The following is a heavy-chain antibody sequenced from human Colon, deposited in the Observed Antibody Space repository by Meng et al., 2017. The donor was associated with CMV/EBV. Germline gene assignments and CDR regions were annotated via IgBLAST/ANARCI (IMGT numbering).Heavy chain of an antibody. V-gene: IGHV3-30*18. CDR3: ANPRSGYFWSGQRLNYYYYGMDV. Sequence: GESLKISCAASGFSFSDSYMSWIRQAPGKGLEWVAVISYDGSNKYYADSVKGRFTISRDNSKNTLYLQMNSLRAEDTAVYYCANPRSGYFWSGQRLNYYYYGMDVWGQGTTVTVSS. D-gene: IGHD3-3*01. CDR2: ISYDGSNK. J-gene: IGHJ6*02. CDR1: GFSFSDSY.